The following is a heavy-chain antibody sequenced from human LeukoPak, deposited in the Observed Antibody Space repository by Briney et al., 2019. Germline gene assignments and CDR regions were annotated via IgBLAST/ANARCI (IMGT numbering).Heavy chain of an antibody. V-gene: IGHV1-2*02. CDR3: AREHSLSGSRLQVEPVPWAFDI. J-gene: IGHJ3*02. CDR2: INPNSGGT. CDR1: GYTFTGYY. D-gene: IGHD1-26*01. Sequence: ASVRVSCKASGYTFTGYYMHWVRQAPGQGLEWMGWINPNSGGTNYAQKFQGRVTMTRDTSISTAYMELSRLRSDDTAVYYCAREHSLSGSRLQVEPVPWAFDIWGQGTMVTVSS.